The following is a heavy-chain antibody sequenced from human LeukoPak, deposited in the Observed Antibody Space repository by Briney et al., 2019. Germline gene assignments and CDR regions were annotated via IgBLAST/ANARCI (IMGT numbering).Heavy chain of an antibody. V-gene: IGHV4-38-2*01. J-gene: IGHJ4*02. CDR2: IYHSGST. CDR1: GYSISSGYY. Sequence: SETLSLTCAVSGYSISSGYYWGWIRQPPGKGLEWIGSIYHSGSTYYNPSLKSRVTISVDTSKNQFSLKLGSVTAADTAVYYCARGGYSSGWYTKNVWGQGTLVTVSS. D-gene: IGHD6-19*01. CDR3: ARGGYSSGWYTKNV.